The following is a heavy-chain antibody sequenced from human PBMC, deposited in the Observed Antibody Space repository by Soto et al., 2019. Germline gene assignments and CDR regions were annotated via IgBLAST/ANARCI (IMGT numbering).Heavy chain of an antibody. CDR2: INPNSGGT. Sequence: ASVKVSCKASGYTFSDYYIHWVRQAPGQGLEWMGWINPNSGGTKYAPKFQGGVTMTRDTSITTAYMELSRLRSGDTAVYYCAREQATAKPEGVDFWGQGTLAPVSS. J-gene: IGHJ4*02. D-gene: IGHD1-1*01. V-gene: IGHV1-2*02. CDR1: GYTFSDYY. CDR3: AREQATAKPEGVDF.